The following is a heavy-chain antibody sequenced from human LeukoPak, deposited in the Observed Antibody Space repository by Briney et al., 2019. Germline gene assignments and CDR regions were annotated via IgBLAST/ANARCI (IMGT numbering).Heavy chain of an antibody. J-gene: IGHJ4*02. Sequence: GGSLRLSCAASGFTFSTYGIHWVRQAPGKGLEWAAVIWYDGSNKYYADSVKGRFTISRDKSKNTLYLQMNRMRAEDTAVYYCAKCALGYCTGGNCRFDNWGQGTLVTVSS. CDR2: IWYDGSNK. V-gene: IGHV3-33*03. CDR1: GFTFSTYG. CDR3: AKCALGYCTGGNCRFDN. D-gene: IGHD2-15*01.